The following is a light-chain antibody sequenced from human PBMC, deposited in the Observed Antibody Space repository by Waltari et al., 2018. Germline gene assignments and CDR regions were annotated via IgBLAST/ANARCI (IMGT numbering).Light chain of an antibody. V-gene: IGKV3-15*01. J-gene: IGKJ2*01. CDR3: QQSNNWPYT. CDR2: DAA. CDR1: QSVGNK. Sequence: EIEMTQSPATLSVSPGERATVSCRASQSVGNKLAWYQQKPGQAPRPLFYDAATRATGIPVRFSGSGSGTEFTLTISSLQSEDFAVYYCQQSNNWPYTFGQGTKLEIK.